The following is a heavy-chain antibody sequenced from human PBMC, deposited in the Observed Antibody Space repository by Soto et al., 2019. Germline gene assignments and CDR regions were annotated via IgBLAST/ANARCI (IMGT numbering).Heavy chain of an antibody. V-gene: IGHV1-2*02. CDR3: ARGGGVGVAGSAAFDM. J-gene: IGHJ3*02. CDR1: GYPVTAYY. Sequence: QLHLVQSGAVVKKPGASVTVSCSASGYPVTAYYMHWVRQAPGRGLEWMGGINPATGAAKDTKTIQGRVTMTRDTSTSTVFMELSGLTSEDTAVFYCARGGGVGVAGSAAFDMWGQGTLVTVSS. CDR2: INPATGAA. D-gene: IGHD3-3*01.